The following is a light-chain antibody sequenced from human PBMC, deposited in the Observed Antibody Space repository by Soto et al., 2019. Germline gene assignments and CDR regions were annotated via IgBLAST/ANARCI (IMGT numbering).Light chain of an antibody. V-gene: IGKV1-5*01. CDR1: QTISSW. CDR3: QQYNTFCT. CDR2: DVS. J-gene: IGKJ1*01. Sequence: DIQMTQSPSTLSASVGDRVTITCRASQTISSWLAWYQQKPGKAPKLLIYDVSTLGSGVPSRFSGSGSGTDFTLTISSLQADDFATYYCQQYNTFCTFGQGTKVEIK.